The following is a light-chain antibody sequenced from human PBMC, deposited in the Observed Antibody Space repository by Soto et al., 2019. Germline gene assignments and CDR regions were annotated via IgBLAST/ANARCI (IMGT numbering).Light chain of an antibody. CDR2: GAS. CDR3: QQYGSSTT. CDR1: QSVSSSY. V-gene: IGKV3-20*01. Sequence: IVLTQSPCTLSLSPGERATLSCRASQSVSSSYLAWYQQKPGQAPRLLIYGASSRATGIPDRFSGSGSGTDFTLTISRLEPEDFAVYYCQQYGSSTTFGQGTRLEI. J-gene: IGKJ5*01.